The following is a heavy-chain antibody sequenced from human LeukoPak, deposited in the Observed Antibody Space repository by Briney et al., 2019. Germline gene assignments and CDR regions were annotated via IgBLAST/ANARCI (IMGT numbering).Heavy chain of an antibody. CDR3: AGYDILTGEGQNAFDI. J-gene: IGHJ3*02. D-gene: IGHD3-9*01. V-gene: IGHV4-61*08. CDR2: IYYISNT. CDR1: GASVGSAGYY. Sequence: PSETLSLTCTVSGASVGSAGYYWSWIRQPPGGGLEWIGYIYYISNTNYNPSLKSRVTMSVDPSKNQFSLKLNSVTAADTAVYYCAGYDILTGEGQNAFDIWGQGTMVTVSS.